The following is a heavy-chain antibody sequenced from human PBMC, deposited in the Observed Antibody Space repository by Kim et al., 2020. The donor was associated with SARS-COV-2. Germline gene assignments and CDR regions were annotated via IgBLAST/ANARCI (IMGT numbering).Heavy chain of an antibody. V-gene: IGHV1-18*04. D-gene: IGHD4-17*01. CDR1: GYMFTSYG. Sequence: ASVKVSCKACGYMFTSYGFSWVRQAPGQGLEWLGWTSARDGNTNYGQKVQGRVIMTTDTSTNTAYMELWSLRSDDTAMYYCARGAYGDVSFDYWGQGTLV. J-gene: IGHJ4*02. CDR3: ARGAYGDVSFDY. CDR2: TSARDGNT.